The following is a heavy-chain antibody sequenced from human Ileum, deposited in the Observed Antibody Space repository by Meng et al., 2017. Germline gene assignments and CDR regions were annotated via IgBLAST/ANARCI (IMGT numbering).Heavy chain of an antibody. V-gene: IGHV4-61*08. CDR2: AST. D-gene: IGHD1-26*01. CDR3: ARDHMGSLDY. Sequence: QGELQESGPGLVRPSETLPLICTVSGGSVSRAGYQWGWIRQPPGKGLEWIGYASTNYNPSLKSRVTISLDTSRNQFSLSLSSVTAADTAVYYCARDHMGSLDYWGQGILVTVSS. CDR1: GGSVSRAGYQ. J-gene: IGHJ4*02.